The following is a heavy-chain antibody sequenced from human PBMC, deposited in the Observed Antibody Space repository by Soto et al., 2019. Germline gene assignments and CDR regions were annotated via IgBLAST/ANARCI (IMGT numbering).Heavy chain of an antibody. CDR1: GFTCSGYA. CDR2: ISGSGGST. Sequence: PGGSLRLSCAASGFTCSGYALSWVRQAPGKGLEWVSAISGSGGSTYYADSVKGRFTISRDNSKNTLYLQMNSLRAEDTAVYYCATPAGYYCYYYMEVWGKGTTVTVSS. CDR3: ATPAGYYCYYYMEV. J-gene: IGHJ6*03. V-gene: IGHV3-23*01.